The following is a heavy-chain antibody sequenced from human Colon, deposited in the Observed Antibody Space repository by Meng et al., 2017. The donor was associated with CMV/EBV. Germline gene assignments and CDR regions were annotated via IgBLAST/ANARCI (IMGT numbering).Heavy chain of an antibody. D-gene: IGHD3-16*01. CDR3: VKCPQFGWRFGMEA. J-gene: IGHJ6*02. Sequence: SCAASRFTFSSYAMHWVRQAPGKGLEWVALISHDGRKELYADSVKGRFTISRDNSKNTLYLQMYSLRAEDTAVYHCVKCPQFGWRFGMEAWGQGATVTVSS. CDR1: RFTFSSYA. CDR2: ISHDGRKE. V-gene: IGHV3-30*04.